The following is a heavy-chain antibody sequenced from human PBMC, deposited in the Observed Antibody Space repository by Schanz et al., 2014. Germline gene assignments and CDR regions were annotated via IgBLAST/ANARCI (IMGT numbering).Heavy chain of an antibody. CDR2: IWNNGVTK. V-gene: IGHV3-33*01. D-gene: IGHD4-17*01. CDR3: ARPRFDYGEVDY. Sequence: QAQLMESGGGVVQPGTSLILSCSVSGFSLNTYGIHWFRQPAGKGLEWVAVIWNNGVTKYYADSVRGRFTISRVRFQNTLYLRMSSLRAEDTAVYYCARPRFDYGEVDYWGQGTLVTVSS. CDR1: GFSLNTYG. J-gene: IGHJ4*02.